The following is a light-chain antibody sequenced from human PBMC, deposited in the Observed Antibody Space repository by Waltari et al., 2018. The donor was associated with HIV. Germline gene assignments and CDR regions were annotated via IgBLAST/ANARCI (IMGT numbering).Light chain of an antibody. Sequence: QSVLTQPPSASGTPGQRVTISCSGSSSQLGSNTVNWYQHPPGTAPKLLIYSNNQRPSGVPDRFSGSKSGTSASLAISGLQSEDEADYYCAAWDDSLNGPVFGGGTKLTVL. CDR1: SSQLGSNT. V-gene: IGLV1-44*01. CDR2: SNN. J-gene: IGLJ3*02. CDR3: AAWDDSLNGPV.